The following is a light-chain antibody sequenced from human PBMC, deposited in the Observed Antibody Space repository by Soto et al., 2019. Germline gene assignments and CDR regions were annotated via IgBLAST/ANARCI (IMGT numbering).Light chain of an antibody. Sequence: IQMTQSPSTLSAYVGDRVTITFRASQSISSWLAWYQQKPGKAPKLLIYDASSLESGVPSRFSGSGSGTEFTLTISSLQSEDFAVYYCHQYNGWPRTFGQGTKVDI. V-gene: IGKV1-5*01. J-gene: IGKJ1*01. CDR2: DAS. CDR3: HQYNGWPRT. CDR1: QSISSW.